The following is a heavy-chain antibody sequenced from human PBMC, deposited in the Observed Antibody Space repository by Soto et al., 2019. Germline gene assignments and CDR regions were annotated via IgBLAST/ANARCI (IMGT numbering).Heavy chain of an antibody. Sequence: GGSLRLSCAASGFTFSSYGMHWVRQAPGKGLEWVAVIWYDGSNKYYADSVKGRFTISRDNSKNTLYLQMNSLRAEDTAVYYCARARGYSGYDLSYWGQGTLVTVSS. D-gene: IGHD5-12*01. V-gene: IGHV3-33*01. CDR1: GFTFSSYG. J-gene: IGHJ4*02. CDR2: IWYDGSNK. CDR3: ARARGYSGYDLSY.